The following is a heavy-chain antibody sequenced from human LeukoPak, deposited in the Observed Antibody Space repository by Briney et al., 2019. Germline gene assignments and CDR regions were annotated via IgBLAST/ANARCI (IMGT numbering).Heavy chain of an antibody. CDR2: ISYDGSNK. V-gene: IGHV3-30*03. CDR1: GFTFSSYW. CDR3: ARDYGSGSYWAFHYYYMDV. D-gene: IGHD3-10*01. J-gene: IGHJ6*03. Sequence: GGSLRLSCAASGFTFSSYWMHWVRQAPGKGLEWVAVISYDGSNKYYADSVKGRFTISRDNSKNTLYLQMNSLRAEDTAVYYCARDYGSGSYWAFHYYYMDVWGKGTTVTVSS.